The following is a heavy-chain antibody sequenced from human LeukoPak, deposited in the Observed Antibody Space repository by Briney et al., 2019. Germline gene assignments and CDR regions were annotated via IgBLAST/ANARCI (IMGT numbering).Heavy chain of an antibody. Sequence: GGSLRLSCAASGFTFSTYTMTWVRQPPGKGLEWVSTFSASDGSTYYADSVKGRFTISRDNAKNSLYLQMNSLRAEDTAVYYCARDHYGDYRHNYWGQGTLVTVSS. CDR3: ARDHYGDYRHNY. CDR2: FSASDGST. CDR1: GFTFSTYT. V-gene: IGHV3-23*01. J-gene: IGHJ4*02. D-gene: IGHD4-17*01.